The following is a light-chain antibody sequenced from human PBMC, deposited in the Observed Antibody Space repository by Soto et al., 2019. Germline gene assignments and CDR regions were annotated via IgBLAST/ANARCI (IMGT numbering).Light chain of an antibody. V-gene: IGLV2-8*01. J-gene: IGLJ2*01. CDR1: SSDVGGYNY. CDR3: SSFAGNNNLL. CDR2: EVS. Sequence: QSALTQPPSASGSRGQSVTISCTGTSSDVGGYNYVSWYQQHPGKAPKLMISEVSKRPSGVPDRFSGSKSGNTASLTVSGPQAEDEADYYCSSFAGNNNLLFGGGTKLTVL.